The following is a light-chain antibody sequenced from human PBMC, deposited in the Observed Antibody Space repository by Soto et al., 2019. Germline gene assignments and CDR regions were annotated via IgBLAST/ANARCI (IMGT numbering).Light chain of an antibody. Sequence: EIALTQSPGTLSLSPGERATLSCRASQSVSNNYLAWYQQKPGQAPSLLIDGASNRATGIPDRFSGSGSGTDFTLTISRLEPEDFAVYYCQQYGSSGTFGQGTKVDIK. V-gene: IGKV3-20*01. CDR1: QSVSNNY. J-gene: IGKJ1*01. CDR3: QQYGSSGT. CDR2: GAS.